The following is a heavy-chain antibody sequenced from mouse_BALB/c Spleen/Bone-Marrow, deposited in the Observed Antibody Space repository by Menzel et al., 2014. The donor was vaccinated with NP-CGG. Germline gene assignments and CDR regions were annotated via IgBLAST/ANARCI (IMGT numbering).Heavy chain of an antibody. J-gene: IGHJ3*01. CDR1: GFTFTDNY. CDR3: ARDSGWFAY. V-gene: IGHV7-3*02. CDR2: IKNKANGYTT. Sequence: EVKLVESGGGLVQPGGSLRLSCATSGFTFTDNYMTWVRQPPGKALEWLGFIKNKANGYTTEYSASVKGRFTISRDNSQSILYLQMNTLRAEDSATYYCARDSGWFAYWSQRTLVTVSA.